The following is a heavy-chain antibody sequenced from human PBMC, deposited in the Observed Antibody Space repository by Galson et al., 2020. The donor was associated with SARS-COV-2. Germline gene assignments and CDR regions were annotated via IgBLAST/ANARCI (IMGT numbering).Heavy chain of an antibody. D-gene: IGHD2-15*01. V-gene: IGHV5-51*01. Sequence: GYSFTNYWIGWVRQMPGKGLEWVGLIYPGDSDTRYSPSFQGQVTISADKSITTAYLQWTSLKASDTAIYYCVTKPPSGGYFDYWGQGTLVAVSS. CDR2: IYPGDSDT. J-gene: IGHJ4*02. CDR3: VTKPPSGGYFDY. CDR1: GYSFTNYW.